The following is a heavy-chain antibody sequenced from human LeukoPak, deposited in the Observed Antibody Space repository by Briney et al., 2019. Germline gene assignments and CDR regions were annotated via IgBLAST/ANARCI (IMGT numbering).Heavy chain of an antibody. J-gene: IGHJ6*03. CDR2: IYYSGST. CDR1: GGSISSSSYY. Sequence: SETLSLTCTVSGGSISSSSYYWGWIRQPPGKGLEWIGSIYYSGSTYYNLSLKSRVTISVDTSKNQFSLKLSSVTAADTAVYYCARVTEPRYYYYMDVWGKGTTVTVSS. V-gene: IGHV4-39*07. CDR3: ARVTEPRYYYYMDV. D-gene: IGHD1-14*01.